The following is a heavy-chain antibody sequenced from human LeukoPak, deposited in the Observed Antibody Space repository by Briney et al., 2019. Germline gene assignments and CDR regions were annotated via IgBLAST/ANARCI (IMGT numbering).Heavy chain of an antibody. CDR3: ARKARYYGSGTWFDP. CDR2: INHSGST. D-gene: IGHD3-10*01. CDR1: GGSFSGYY. Sequence: PSETLSLTCAVYGGSFSGYYWSWIRQPPGKGLEWIGEINHSGSTNYNPSLKSRVTISVDTSKNQFSLKLSSVTAADTAVYYCARKARYYGSGTWFDPWGQGTLVTVSS. J-gene: IGHJ5*02. V-gene: IGHV4-34*01.